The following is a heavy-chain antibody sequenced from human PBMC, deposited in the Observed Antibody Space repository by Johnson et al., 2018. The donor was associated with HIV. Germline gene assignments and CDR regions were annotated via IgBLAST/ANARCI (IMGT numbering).Heavy chain of an antibody. J-gene: IGHJ3*02. V-gene: IGHV3-23*04. D-gene: IGHD1-26*01. CDR1: GFTFSRYA. CDR2: ISGSGGST. CDR3: AREGSGSYQI. Sequence: VQLVESGGDLVQPGGSLRLSCAASGFTFSRYAMSWVRQAPGKGLEWVSAISGSGGSTYYADSVKGRFTISRDNSRNTVYLQMSGLRSEATAIYSCAREGSGSYQIWGQGTMVTVSS.